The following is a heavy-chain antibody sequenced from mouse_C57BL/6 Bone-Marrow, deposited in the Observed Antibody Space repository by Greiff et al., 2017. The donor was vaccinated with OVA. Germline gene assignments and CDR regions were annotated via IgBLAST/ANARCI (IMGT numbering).Heavy chain of an antibody. CDR2: IDPENGDT. D-gene: IGHD1-1*01. CDR3: TTGQTTVVDWYFDV. CDR1: GFNIKDDY. V-gene: IGHV14-4*01. J-gene: IGHJ1*03. Sequence: VQLKESGAELVRPGASVKLSCTASGFNIKDDYMHWVKQRPEQGLEWIGWIDPENGDTEYASKFQGKATITADTSSNTAYLQLSSLTSEDTAVYYCTTGQTTVVDWYFDVWGTGTTVTVSS.